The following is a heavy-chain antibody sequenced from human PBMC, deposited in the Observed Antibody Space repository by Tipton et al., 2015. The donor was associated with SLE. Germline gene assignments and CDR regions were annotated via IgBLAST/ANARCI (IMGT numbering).Heavy chain of an antibody. CDR2: INHSGST. CDR3: AGVSRDAFEI. CDR1: GGSFSGYY. D-gene: IGHD5/OR15-5a*01. V-gene: IGHV4-34*01. Sequence: TLSLTCAVYGGSFSGYYWSWIRQPPGKDLEWIGEINHSGSTNYNPSLKSRVTISVDTSKNQFSLKLSSVTAADTAVYYCAGVSRDAFEIWGQGTMVSVPS. J-gene: IGHJ3*02.